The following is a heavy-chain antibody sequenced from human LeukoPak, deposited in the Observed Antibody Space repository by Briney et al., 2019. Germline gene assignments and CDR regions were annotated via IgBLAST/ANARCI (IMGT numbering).Heavy chain of an antibody. J-gene: IGHJ4*02. Sequence: PGGSLRLSCAASGFTFSNAWMHWVRQPPGKGLVWVSRVDHAGSGTAYADSVTGRFTISRDNAKNTVYLQMNSLRAEDTAVYYCATDLGWGQGTLVTVSS. CDR1: GFTFSNAW. CDR3: ATDLG. V-gene: IGHV3-74*01. D-gene: IGHD4-17*01. CDR2: VDHAGSGT.